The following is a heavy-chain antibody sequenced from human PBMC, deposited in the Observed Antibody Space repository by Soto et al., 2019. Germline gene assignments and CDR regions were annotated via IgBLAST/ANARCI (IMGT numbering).Heavy chain of an antibody. J-gene: IGHJ4*02. CDR2: VSYDGRNT. CDR1: GFTFSDYA. Sequence: VQLVESGGGVVQPGRSLRLSCAASGFTFSDYAMHWVRQAPGKGLEWVAVVSYDGRNTHYAVSVKGRFTISRDSSKNTVSLEMTSLRAEDTAVYYCAKGGREWLVTSDFNYWGQGALVTVSS. CDR3: AKGGREWLVTSDFNY. V-gene: IGHV3-30*18. D-gene: IGHD6-19*01.